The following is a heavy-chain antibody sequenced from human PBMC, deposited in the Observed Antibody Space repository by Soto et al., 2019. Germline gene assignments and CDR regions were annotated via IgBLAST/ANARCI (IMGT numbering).Heavy chain of an antibody. Sequence: QVQLVQSGAEVKKPGSSVKVSCKASGGTFGSYAISWVRQAPGQGLEWMGGIIPITATANYAQKFQGRVTITADESTSTASMQLSSLRSEETAVYYCASSQGTSTSLEIYYYYYYGMDVCGQGNTVTVSS. V-gene: IGHV1-69*01. J-gene: IGHJ6*02. CDR2: IIPITATA. D-gene: IGHD2-2*01. CDR1: GGTFGSYA. CDR3: ASSQGTSTSLEIYYYYYYGMDV.